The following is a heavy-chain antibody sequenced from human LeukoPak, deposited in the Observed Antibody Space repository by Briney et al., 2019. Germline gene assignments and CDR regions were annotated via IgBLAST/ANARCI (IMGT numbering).Heavy chain of an antibody. V-gene: IGHV4-59*01. Sequence: PSETLSLTCTVSGGSISSYYWSWIRQPPGKGLEWIGYIYYSRSTNYNPSLKSRVTISVDTSKNQFSLKLSSVTAADTAVYYCASFNLGNWFDPWGQGTLVTVSS. CDR1: GGSISSYY. D-gene: IGHD3-10*01. CDR3: ASFNLGNWFDP. J-gene: IGHJ5*02. CDR2: IYYSRST.